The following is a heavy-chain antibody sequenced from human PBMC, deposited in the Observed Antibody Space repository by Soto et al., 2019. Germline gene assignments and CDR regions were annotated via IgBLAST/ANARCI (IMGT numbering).Heavy chain of an antibody. V-gene: IGHV4-59*01. CDR1: GGSISSYY. J-gene: IGHJ3*01. CDR2: IYCSGST. Sequence: PSETLSLTCPVSGGSISSYYWSCIRQPRGKVLEWIGYIYCSGSTNYNPSLKSRVTRSVDTSKNQFSLKLSSVTAAETAVYYCARDSGDDAFDLWGQGTMVTVSS. D-gene: IGHD3-10*01. CDR3: ARDSGDDAFDL.